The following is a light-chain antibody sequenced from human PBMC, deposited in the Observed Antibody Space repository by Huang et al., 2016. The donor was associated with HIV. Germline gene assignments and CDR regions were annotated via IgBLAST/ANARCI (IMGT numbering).Light chain of an antibody. CDR3: QQYYSNPLT. CDR1: QSVLYRSNNKNY. Sequence: DIVMTQSPDSLAVSLGERATINCKSSQSVLYRSNNKNYFAWYQQKPGQPPKLRIYGASTRESGVPERFSGSGSGTDFTLTIRSLQAEDVAVYYCQQYYSNPLTFGGGTKVEIK. J-gene: IGKJ4*01. CDR2: GAS. V-gene: IGKV4-1*01.